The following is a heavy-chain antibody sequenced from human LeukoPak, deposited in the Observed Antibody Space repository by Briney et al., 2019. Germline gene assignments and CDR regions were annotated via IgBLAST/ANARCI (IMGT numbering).Heavy chain of an antibody. Sequence: KSSETLSLTCTVSGGSISSYYWSWIRQPPGKGLEWIGEINHSGSTNYNPSLKSRVTISVDTSKNQFSLKLSSVTAADTAVYYCARAPGYSSSWYGRPFDYWGQGTLVTVSS. CDR3: ARAPGYSSSWYGRPFDY. D-gene: IGHD6-13*01. CDR2: INHSGST. CDR1: GGSISSYY. J-gene: IGHJ4*02. V-gene: IGHV4-34*01.